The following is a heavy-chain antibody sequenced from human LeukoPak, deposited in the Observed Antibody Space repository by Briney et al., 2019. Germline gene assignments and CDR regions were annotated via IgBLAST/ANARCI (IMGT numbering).Heavy chain of an antibody. Sequence: GASVKVSCKASGYTFTSYGIGWVRQAPGQGLEWMGWINPNSGGTNYAQKFQGRVTMTRDTSISTAYMELSRLRSDDTAVYYCARNGAARLVYYYYMDVWGKGTTVTVSS. J-gene: IGHJ6*03. CDR2: INPNSGGT. V-gene: IGHV1-2*02. D-gene: IGHD6-6*01. CDR3: ARNGAARLVYYYYMDV. CDR1: GYTFTSYG.